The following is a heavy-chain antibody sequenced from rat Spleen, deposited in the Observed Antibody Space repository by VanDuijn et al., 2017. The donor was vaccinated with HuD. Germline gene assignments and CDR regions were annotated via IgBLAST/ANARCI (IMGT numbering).Heavy chain of an antibody. J-gene: IGHJ2*01. CDR3: ARGRWYLFDY. CDR1: GFTFSDYY. V-gene: IGHV5-29*01. D-gene: IGHD1-12*02. Sequence: EVQLVESDGGLVQPGRSLKLSCAASGFTFSDYYMAWVRQAPTKGLEWVASISYEGSSTYYRDSVKGRFTISRDNTKNTLYLQMDSLRSEDTATYYCARGRWYLFDYWGQGVMVTVSS. CDR2: ISYEGSST.